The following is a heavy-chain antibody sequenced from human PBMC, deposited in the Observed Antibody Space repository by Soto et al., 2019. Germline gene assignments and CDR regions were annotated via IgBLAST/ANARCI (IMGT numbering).Heavy chain of an antibody. CDR2: INAGNGNT. D-gene: IGHD1-20*01. CDR3: ARGITLPTPLEY. J-gene: IGHJ4*02. V-gene: IGHV1-3*01. CDR1: GYTFTSYA. Sequence: VKVSCKASGYTFTSYAMHWVRQAPGQRLEWMGWINAGNGNTKYSQKFQGRVTITRDTSASTAYMELSSLRSEDTAVYYCARGITLPTPLEYWGQGTLVTVST.